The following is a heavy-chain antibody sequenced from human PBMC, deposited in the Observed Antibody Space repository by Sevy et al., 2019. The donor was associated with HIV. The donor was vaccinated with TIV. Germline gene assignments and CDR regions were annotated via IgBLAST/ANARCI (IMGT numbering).Heavy chain of an antibody. J-gene: IGHJ4*02. D-gene: IGHD7-27*01. CDR2: ISAYNGNT. V-gene: IGHV1-18*01. CDR3: ARENPNWGFRREADY. Sequence: GESLKISCKASGYTFTSYGISWVRQAPGQGLEWMGWISAYNGNTNYAQKLQGRVTMTTDTSTSTAYMELRSLRSDDTAVYYCARENPNWGFRREADYWGQGTLVTVSS. CDR1: GYTFTSYG.